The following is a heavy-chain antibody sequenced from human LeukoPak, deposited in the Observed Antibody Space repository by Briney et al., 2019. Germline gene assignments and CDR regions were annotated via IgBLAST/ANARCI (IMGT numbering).Heavy chain of an antibody. D-gene: IGHD6-19*01. CDR2: ISNDGRNK. Sequence: TGGSLRLSSAASGFTFSSFGIHWVRRAPGKGLEWVASISNDGRNKYYADSVKGRFTISRDNSKNTLYLQMNSLRAEDTAVYYCAKARAVAGKGGWFDPWGQGTLVTVSS. J-gene: IGHJ5*02. V-gene: IGHV3-30*18. CDR1: GFTFSSFG. CDR3: AKARAVAGKGGWFDP.